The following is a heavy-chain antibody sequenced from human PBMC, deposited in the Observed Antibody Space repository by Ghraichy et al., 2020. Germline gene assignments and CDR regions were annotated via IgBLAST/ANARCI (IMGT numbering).Heavy chain of an antibody. CDR2: IYHSGST. CDR1: GYSISSGYY. V-gene: IGHV4-38-2*02. Sequence: ESLNISCAVSGYSISSGYYWGWIRQPPGKGLEWIGSIYHSGSTYYNPSLKSRVTISVDTSKNQFSLKLSSVTAADTAVYYCARDGYYDSSGYYYDAFDIWGQGTMVTVSS. J-gene: IGHJ3*02. D-gene: IGHD3-22*01. CDR3: ARDGYYDSSGYYYDAFDI.